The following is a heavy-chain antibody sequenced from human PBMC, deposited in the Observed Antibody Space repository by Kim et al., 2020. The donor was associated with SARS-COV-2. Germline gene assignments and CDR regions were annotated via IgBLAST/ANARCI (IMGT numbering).Heavy chain of an antibody. J-gene: IGHJ6*02. CDR1: GGSISSGGYY. V-gene: IGHV4-31*03. CDR3: ARDNWQQLGGNGKYYGMDV. Sequence: SETLSLTCTVSGGSISSGGYYWSWIRQHPGKGLEGIGYIYYSGSTYYNPSLKSRVTISVDTSKNQFSLKLSSVTAADTAVYYCARDNWQQLGGNGKYYGMDVWGQGTPVTVSS. CDR2: IYYSGST. D-gene: IGHD6-13*01.